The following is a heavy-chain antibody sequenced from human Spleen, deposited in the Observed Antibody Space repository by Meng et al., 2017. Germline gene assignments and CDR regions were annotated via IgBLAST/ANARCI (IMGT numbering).Heavy chain of an antibody. CDR3: ARDNLVVPAAFIYYYYGMDV. CDR2: IIPIFGTA. Sequence: ASVKVSCKASGYTFTSYYMHWVRQAPGQGLEWMGGIIPIFGTANYAQKFQGRVTMTTDTSTSTAYMELRSLRSDDTAVYYCARDNLVVPAAFIYYYYGMDVWGQGTTVTVSS. D-gene: IGHD2-2*01. CDR1: GYTFTSYY. J-gene: IGHJ6*02. V-gene: IGHV1-46*01.